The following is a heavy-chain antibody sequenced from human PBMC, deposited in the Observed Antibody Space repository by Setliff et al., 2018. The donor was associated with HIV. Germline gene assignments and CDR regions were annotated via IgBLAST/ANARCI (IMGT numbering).Heavy chain of an antibody. D-gene: IGHD3-10*01. V-gene: IGHV1-2*06. CDR1: GYTFTGYF. Sequence: VASVKVSYKASGYTFTGYFIHWVRQAPGQGLEWMGQINPNRGDTKSHHKFADRLIMSRDTSLTTVYMELTSLRSDDTAVYYCARVSSFNKIIREAFDIWGQGTLVTVSS. J-gene: IGHJ3*02. CDR3: ARVSSFNKIIREAFDI. CDR2: INPNRGDT.